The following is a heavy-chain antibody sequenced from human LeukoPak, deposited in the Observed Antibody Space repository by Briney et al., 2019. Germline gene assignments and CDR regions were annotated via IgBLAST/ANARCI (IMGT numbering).Heavy chain of an antibody. CDR3: ASEPRYYYGSGSKPQTTYRDAFDI. Sequence: SETLSLTCTVSGGSISSSSYYWGWIRQPPGKGLEWIGRIYYSGSTYYNPSLKSRVTISVDTSKNQFSLKLSSVTAADTAVYYCASEPRYYYGSGSKPQTTYRDAFDIWGQGTMVTVSS. CDR1: GGSISSSSYY. V-gene: IGHV4-39*07. J-gene: IGHJ3*02. CDR2: IYYSGST. D-gene: IGHD3-10*01.